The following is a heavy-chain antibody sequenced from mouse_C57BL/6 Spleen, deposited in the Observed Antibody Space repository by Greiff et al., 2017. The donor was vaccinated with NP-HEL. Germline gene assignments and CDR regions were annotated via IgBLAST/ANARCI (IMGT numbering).Heavy chain of an antibody. D-gene: IGHD1-1*01. V-gene: IGHV1-22*01. CDR3: ARRFDYYGSPYYFDY. J-gene: IGHJ2*01. Sequence: EVKLQESGPELVKPGASVKMSCKASGYTFTDYNMHWVKQSHGKSLEWIGYINPNNGGTSYNQKFKGKATLTVNKSSSTAYMELRSLTSEDSAVYYCARRFDYYGSPYYFDYWGQGTTLTVSS. CDR2: INPNNGGT. CDR1: GYTFTDYN.